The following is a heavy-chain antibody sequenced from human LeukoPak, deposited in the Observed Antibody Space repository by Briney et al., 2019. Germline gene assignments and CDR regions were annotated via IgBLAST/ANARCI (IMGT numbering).Heavy chain of an antibody. V-gene: IGHV3-15*01. D-gene: IGHD2-2*01. CDR3: TTDYGYCSSTSCYENWFDP. Sequence: GGSLRLSCAASGFTFSNAWMSWVRQAPGKGLEWVGRIKSKTDGGTTDYAAPVKGRFTISRDDSKNTLYLQVNSLKTEDTAVYYCTTDYGYCSSTSCYENWFDPWGQGTLVTVSS. CDR1: GFTFSNAW. J-gene: IGHJ5*02. CDR2: IKSKTDGGTT.